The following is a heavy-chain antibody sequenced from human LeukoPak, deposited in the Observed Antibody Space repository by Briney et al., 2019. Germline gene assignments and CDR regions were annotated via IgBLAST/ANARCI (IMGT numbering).Heavy chain of an antibody. J-gene: IGHJ4*02. CDR2: ISFDGSNE. CDR3: AREKASGWRQKTFDY. CDR1: GFTFSSYA. V-gene: IGHV3-30-3*01. Sequence: GGSLRLSCAASGFTFSSYAMHWVRQAPGKGLEWVADISFDGSNENYADSVKGRFTISRDNSKNTMYLQMNSLRVEDTAVYYCAREKASGWRQKTFDYWGQGTLVTVSS. D-gene: IGHD6-19*01.